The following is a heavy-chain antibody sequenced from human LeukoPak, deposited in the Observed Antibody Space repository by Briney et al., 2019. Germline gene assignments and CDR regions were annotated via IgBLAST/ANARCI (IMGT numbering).Heavy chain of an antibody. CDR2: IYHSGST. CDR1: GYSISSGYY. Sequence: SETLSLTCTVSGYSISSGYYWGWIRQPPGKGLEWIGSIYHSGSTYYNPSLRSRVTISVDTSKNQFSLKLSSVTAADTAVYYCARWADYWGQGTLVTVSS. V-gene: IGHV4-38-2*02. J-gene: IGHJ4*02. CDR3: ARWADY.